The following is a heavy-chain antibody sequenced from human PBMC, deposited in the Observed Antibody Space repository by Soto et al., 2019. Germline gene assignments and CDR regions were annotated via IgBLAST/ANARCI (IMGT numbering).Heavy chain of an antibody. CDR2: INPNSGGT. J-gene: IGHJ4*02. D-gene: IGHD6-13*01. V-gene: IGHV1-2*04. CDR3: ARGGVVVQQLAYFAY. Sequence: ASVKVSCKASGYTFTGYYMHWVRQAPGQGLEWMGWINPNSGGTNYAQKFQGWVTMTRDTSISTAYMELSRLRSDDTAVYYCARGGVVVQQLAYFAYCGQGTLVTVSS. CDR1: GYTFTGYY.